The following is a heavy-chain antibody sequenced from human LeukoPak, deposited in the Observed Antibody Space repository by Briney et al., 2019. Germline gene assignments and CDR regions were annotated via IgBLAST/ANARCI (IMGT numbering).Heavy chain of an antibody. CDR2: IYYNGDT. J-gene: IGHJ4*02. Sequence: SETLSLTCTVSGDSITSTYWSWIRQPPGKGLEYLGYIYYNGDTNYNPSLRGRLSLSLDMSKNQFSPKLTSVTAADTAVYFCAKSARVPYFWGQGILVTASS. V-gene: IGHV4-59*08. D-gene: IGHD3-10*01. CDR3: AKSARVPYF. CDR1: GDSITSTY.